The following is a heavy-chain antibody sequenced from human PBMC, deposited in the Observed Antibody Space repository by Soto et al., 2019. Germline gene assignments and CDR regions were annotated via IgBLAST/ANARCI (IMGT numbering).Heavy chain of an antibody. Sequence: ASVKVSCKASGGTFSSYAISWVRQAPGQGLEWMGGIIPIFGTANYAQKFQGRVTITADESTSTAYMELSSLRSEDTAVYYCVLYSNPPGFDYWGQGTLVTVSS. D-gene: IGHD4-4*01. V-gene: IGHV1-69*13. CDR3: VLYSNPPGFDY. CDR1: GGTFSSYA. CDR2: IIPIFGTA. J-gene: IGHJ4*02.